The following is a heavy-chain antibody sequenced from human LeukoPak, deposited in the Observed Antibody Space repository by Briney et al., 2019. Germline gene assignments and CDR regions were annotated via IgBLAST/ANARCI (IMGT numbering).Heavy chain of an antibody. CDR3: ARQGTMGAFDY. V-gene: IGHV4-39*01. Sequence: PSETLSLTCTVSGGSISSSGYYWGWIRQPPGKGLEWIGNIYYSGNTYYNPSLKSRVTISVDTSKNQFSLRLSSVTAADTAAYYCARQGTMGAFDYWGQGTLVTVPS. J-gene: IGHJ4*02. CDR2: IYYSGNT. CDR1: GGSISSSGYY. D-gene: IGHD3-16*01.